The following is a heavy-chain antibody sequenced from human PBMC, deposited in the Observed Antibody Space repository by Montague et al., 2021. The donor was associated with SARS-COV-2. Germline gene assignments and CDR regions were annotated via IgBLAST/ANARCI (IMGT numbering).Heavy chain of an antibody. J-gene: IGHJ6*02. CDR3: ARDRPESWRISPGLAGLFATVVHSANGMDV. CDR2: IQTSGTS. CDR1: GDSMTSGSHF. Sequence: TLSLTCTVSGDSMTSGSHFWTWIRQPAGKGLEWIGHIQTSGTSNYNPSLRDRITLSFDTSRNQFSLELRSVTAADTAVYYCARDRPESWRISPGLAGLFATVVHSANGMDVWGRGTTVIVS. D-gene: IGHD3-22*01. V-gene: IGHV4-61*09.